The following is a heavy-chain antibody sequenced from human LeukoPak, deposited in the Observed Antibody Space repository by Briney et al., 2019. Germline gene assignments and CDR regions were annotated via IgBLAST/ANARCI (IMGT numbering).Heavy chain of an antibody. V-gene: IGHV4-39*07. CDR1: GGSISSSSYY. D-gene: IGHD2-15*01. CDR3: ARDVGGIYCSGGSCYSDGVDV. J-gene: IGHJ6*02. Sequence: SETLSLTCTVSGGSISSSSYYWGWIRQPPGKGLEWIGTIYYSGSTYYNPSLNSRVSISVDTSKNQFSLKLTSVTAADTAVYYCARDVGGIYCSGGSCYSDGVDVWGQGTTVTVSS. CDR2: IYYSGST.